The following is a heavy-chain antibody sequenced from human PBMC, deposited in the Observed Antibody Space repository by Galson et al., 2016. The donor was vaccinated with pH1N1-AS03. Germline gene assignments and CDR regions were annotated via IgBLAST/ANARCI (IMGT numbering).Heavy chain of an antibody. V-gene: IGHV3-23*05. CDR1: GFSFSSYA. J-gene: IGHJ4*02. CDR2: IDNGAFNT. D-gene: IGHD4-23*01. Sequence: SLRLSCAASGFSFSSYAMGWVRQTPGRGLECLSTIDNGAFNTYYKDSLEGRFTISRDNSKNTLYLHMNSLRADDTALYYCAKGLFDNYAGYFEYWGQGISVTVSS. CDR3: AKGLFDNYAGYFEY.